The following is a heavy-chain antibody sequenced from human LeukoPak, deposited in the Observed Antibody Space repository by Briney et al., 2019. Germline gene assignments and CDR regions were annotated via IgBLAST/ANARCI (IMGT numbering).Heavy chain of an antibody. CDR3: ARGTVGATGWFDP. V-gene: IGHV1-3*01. Sequence: ASVKVSCKASGYTFTNYAMHWVRQAPGQRLEWMGWINAGNGNTKYSQKFQGRVTMTRDTSISTAYMELSRLRSDDTAVYYCARGTVGATGWFDPWGQGTLVTVSS. J-gene: IGHJ5*02. CDR2: INAGNGNT. D-gene: IGHD1-26*01. CDR1: GYTFTNYA.